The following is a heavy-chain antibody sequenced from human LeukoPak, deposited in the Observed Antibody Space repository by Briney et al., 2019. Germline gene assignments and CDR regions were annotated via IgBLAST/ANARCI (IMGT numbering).Heavy chain of an antibody. V-gene: IGHV1-18*01. CDR3: ARDLKRTVGATTTSDY. D-gene: IGHD1-26*01. J-gene: IGHJ4*02. Sequence: GASVKVSCKXSGYTFTSNGISWVRQAPGQGLEWMGWISAHNGDTNYAQKFQGRVSMTTDTSTSTGYMELRSLTSDDTAVYYCARDLKRTVGATTTSDYWGQGTLVTVSS. CDR2: ISAHNGDT. CDR1: GYTFTSNG.